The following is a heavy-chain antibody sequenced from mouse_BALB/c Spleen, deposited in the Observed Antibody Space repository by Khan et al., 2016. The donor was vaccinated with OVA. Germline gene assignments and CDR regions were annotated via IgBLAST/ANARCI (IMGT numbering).Heavy chain of an antibody. V-gene: IGHV2-6-1*01. CDR3: ARQPYYHYNIMDY. Sequence: VQLKQSGPGLVAPSQSLSITCTISGFSLTNYGVHWIRQPPGKGLEWLVVIWSDGSTTYNSALKSRLTISKDNSKSQVFLKRNSLQTDDTAMYFCARQPYYHYNIMDYWGQGTSVTVSS. D-gene: IGHD2-10*01. CDR2: IWSDGST. J-gene: IGHJ4*01. CDR1: GFSLTNYG.